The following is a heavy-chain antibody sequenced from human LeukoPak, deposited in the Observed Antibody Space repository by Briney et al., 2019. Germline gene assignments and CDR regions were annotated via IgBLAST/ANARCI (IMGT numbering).Heavy chain of an antibody. CDR2: INPNSGGT. V-gene: IGHV1-2*02. D-gene: IGHD6-25*01. CDR1: GYTFTGYY. Sequence: GASVRVSCKASGYTFTGYYMHWVRQAPGQGLEWMGGINPNSGGTNYAQKFQGRVTMTRDTSISTAYMEPSRLRSDDTAVYYCGRDPESGYWFDHWGQGTLVTVSS. CDR3: GRDPESGYWFDH. J-gene: IGHJ5*02.